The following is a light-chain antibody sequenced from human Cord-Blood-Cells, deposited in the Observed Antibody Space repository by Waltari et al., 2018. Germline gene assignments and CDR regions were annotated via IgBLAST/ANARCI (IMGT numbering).Light chain of an antibody. J-gene: IGKJ1*01. Sequence: DIQMTQSPSSLSASVGARVTITCRARQSISSYLNWYQQKPGKAPKLLIYAASSLQSGVPSRFSGSGSGTDFTLTISSLQPEDFATYYCQQSYSTHTWTFGQGTKVEIK. V-gene: IGKV1-39*01. CDR2: AAS. CDR3: QQSYSTHTWT. CDR1: QSISSY.